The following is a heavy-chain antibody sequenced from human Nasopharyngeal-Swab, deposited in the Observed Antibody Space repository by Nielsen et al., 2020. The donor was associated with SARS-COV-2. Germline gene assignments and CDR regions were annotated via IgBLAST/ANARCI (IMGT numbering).Heavy chain of an antibody. Sequence: GESLKISCAASGFTFSSYWMHWVRQAPGKGLAWVSRINSDGSSTSYADSVKGRFTISRDNAKNTLYLQMNSLRAEDTAVYYCARDPRDYFDYWGQGTLVTVSS. CDR1: GFTFSSYW. CDR2: INSDGSST. J-gene: IGHJ4*02. V-gene: IGHV3-74*01. CDR3: ARDPRDYFDY.